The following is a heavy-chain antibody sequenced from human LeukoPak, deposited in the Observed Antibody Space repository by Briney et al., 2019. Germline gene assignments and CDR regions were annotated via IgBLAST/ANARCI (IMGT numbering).Heavy chain of an antibody. CDR3: TKSGRGWLAYFDL. J-gene: IGHJ4*02. Sequence: GRPLRLSCALARFIFSSYATTWDRHAPGKGLERVATICISGESTLYRDSVKRQVTSSRDNSKNTRYLQMNHLRAEDTVFYYCTKSGRGWLAYFDLGGQGAVVSV. D-gene: IGHD6-19*01. CDR2: ICISGEST. V-gene: IGHV3-23*01. CDR1: RFIFSSYA.